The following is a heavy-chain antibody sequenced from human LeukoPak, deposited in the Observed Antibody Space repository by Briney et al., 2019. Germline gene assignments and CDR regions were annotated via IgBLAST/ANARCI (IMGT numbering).Heavy chain of an antibody. CDR3: ARQIASAGTAGFDF. J-gene: IGHJ4*02. D-gene: IGHD6-13*01. CDR2: IYSTGST. V-gene: IGHV4-4*07. Sequence: SETLSLTCTVSGGSISSYYWSWIRQPAGKGLEWIGRIYSTGSTNYNPSLKSRVTMSVDTSKNQFSLRRRSVTAADTAVYYCARQIASAGTAGFDFWGQGALVTVSS. CDR1: GGSISSYY.